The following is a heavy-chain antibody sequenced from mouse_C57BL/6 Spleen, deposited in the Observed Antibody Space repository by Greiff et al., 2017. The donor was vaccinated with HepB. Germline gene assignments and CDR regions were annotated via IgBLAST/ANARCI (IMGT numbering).Heavy chain of an antibody. V-gene: IGHV2-9-1*01. CDR2: IWTGGGT. Sequence: VQLQESGPGLVAPSQSLSITCTVSGFSLTSYAISWVRQPPGKGLEWLGVIWTGGGTNYNSAHKSRLSISKDNSKSQVFLKMNSLQTDDTARYYCASSDGYLYYAMDYWGQGTSVTVSS. CDR1: GFSLTSYA. J-gene: IGHJ4*01. CDR3: ASSDGYLYYAMDY. D-gene: IGHD2-3*01.